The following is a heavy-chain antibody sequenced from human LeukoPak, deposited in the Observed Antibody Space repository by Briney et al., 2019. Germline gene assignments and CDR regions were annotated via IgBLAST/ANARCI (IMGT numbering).Heavy chain of an antibody. D-gene: IGHD6-13*01. V-gene: IGHV4-4*07. CDR1: GASLSSRY. CDR3: AKKAYSSSGRAFDI. J-gene: IGHJ3*02. CDR2: IYNTGSA. Sequence: SETLSLTCNVSGASLSSRYWNWIRQPAGKGLEWIGRIYNTGSANYNPSLKSRVTMSLDTSRNQISLKLTSVTAADTAVYYCAKKAYSSSGRAFDIWGQGTMVTVSS.